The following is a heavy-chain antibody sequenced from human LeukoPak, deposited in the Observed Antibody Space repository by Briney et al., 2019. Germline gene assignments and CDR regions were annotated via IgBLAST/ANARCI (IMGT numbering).Heavy chain of an antibody. Sequence: GGSLRLSCVASEFIFSSYAMSWVRQAPGKGLEWVSAISGSGGSTYYADSVKGRFTISRDNSKNTLYLQMNSLRAEDTAVYYCAKVKGYDSSGYYLYYFDYWGQGTLVTVSS. V-gene: IGHV3-23*01. J-gene: IGHJ4*02. D-gene: IGHD3-22*01. CDR1: EFIFSSYA. CDR2: ISGSGGST. CDR3: AKVKGYDSSGYYLYYFDY.